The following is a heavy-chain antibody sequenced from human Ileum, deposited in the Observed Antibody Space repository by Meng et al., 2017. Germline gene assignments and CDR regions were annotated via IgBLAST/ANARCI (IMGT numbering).Heavy chain of an antibody. CDR3: ARDRDYGDLDFDY. D-gene: IGHD4-17*01. CDR2: ITPITGVT. V-gene: IGHV1-69*04. CDR1: GGTFSNFD. J-gene: IGHJ4*02. Sequence: QVQLVQSGAEVRQPGSSVKVSCKASGGTFSNFDLHWVRQAPGQGLEWMGGITPITGVTNYAHKFHGRVSITADTSTATAYLDLSSLRSEDTALYFCARDRDYGDLDFDYWGQGTLVTVSS.